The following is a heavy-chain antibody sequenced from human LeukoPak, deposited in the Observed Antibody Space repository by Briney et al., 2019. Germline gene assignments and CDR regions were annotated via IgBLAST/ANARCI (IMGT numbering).Heavy chain of an antibody. J-gene: IGHJ4*02. CDR3: ARYRHCGGDCYPLDY. V-gene: IGHV3-7*01. CDR1: GFTFSNYW. D-gene: IGHD2-21*02. Sequence: GGSLRLSCAASGFTFSNYWMTWARQAPGKGLEWVANIKQDGNEKYYVDSVKGRFTISRDNAENSLHLHMNSLRAEDTAVYYCARYRHCGGDCYPLDYWGQGTLVTVSS. CDR2: IKQDGNEK.